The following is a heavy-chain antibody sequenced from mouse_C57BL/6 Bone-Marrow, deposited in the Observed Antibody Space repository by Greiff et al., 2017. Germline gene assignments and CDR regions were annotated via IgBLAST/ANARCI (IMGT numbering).Heavy chain of an antibody. CDR2: IYPGSGNT. V-gene: IGHV1-76*01. CDR3: AKDEDYYGSSPFAY. Sequence: VMLVESGAELVRPGASVKLSCKASGYTFTDYYINWVKQRPGQGLEWIARIYPGSGNTYYNEKFKGKATLTAEKSSSTAYMQLSSLTSEDSAVYFCAKDEDYYGSSPFAYWGQGTLVTVSA. D-gene: IGHD1-1*01. CDR1: GYTFTDYY. J-gene: IGHJ3*01.